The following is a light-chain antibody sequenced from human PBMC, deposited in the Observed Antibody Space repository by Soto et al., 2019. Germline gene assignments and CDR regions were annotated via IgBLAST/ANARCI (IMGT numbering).Light chain of an antibody. Sequence: IQLTQSPPSLSASVGDRVTITCRATQGISNYLAWYQQKPGEAPKLLIYATITLQSGVPSRFSGSEAGTDFTLTISNLEPEDFATYYCQQVYSFPLTFGGGTKVEIK. CDR1: QGISNY. CDR3: QQVYSFPLT. CDR2: ATI. J-gene: IGKJ4*01. V-gene: IGKV1-9*01.